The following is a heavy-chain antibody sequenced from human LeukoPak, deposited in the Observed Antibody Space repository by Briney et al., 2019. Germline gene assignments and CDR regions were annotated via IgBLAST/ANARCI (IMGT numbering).Heavy chain of an antibody. CDR1: GFTFSSYG. CDR2: ISYDGSNK. J-gene: IGHJ4*02. V-gene: IGHV3-30*18. D-gene: IGHD6-13*01. Sequence: GGSLRLSCAASGFTFSSYGMRWVRQAPGKGLEWVAVISYDGSNKYYADSVKGRFTISRDNSKNTLYLQMNSLRAEDTAVYYCAKVASGQQLVLEDYFDYWGQGTLVTVSS. CDR3: AKVASGQQLVLEDYFDY.